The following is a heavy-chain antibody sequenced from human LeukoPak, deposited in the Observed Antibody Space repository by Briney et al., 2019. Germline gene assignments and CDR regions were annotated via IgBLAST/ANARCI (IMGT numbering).Heavy chain of an antibody. CDR1: GGSISSGGYS. CDR2: IYHSGST. V-gene: IGHV4-30-2*05. Sequence: PSETLSLTCAVSGGSISSGGYSWSWIRQPPGKGLEWIGYIYHSGSTYYNPSLKSRVTISVDTSKNQFSLKLSSVTAADTAVYYCARSKRGIAAAYNWFDPWGQGTLVTVSS. J-gene: IGHJ5*02. CDR3: ARSKRGIAAAYNWFDP. D-gene: IGHD6-13*01.